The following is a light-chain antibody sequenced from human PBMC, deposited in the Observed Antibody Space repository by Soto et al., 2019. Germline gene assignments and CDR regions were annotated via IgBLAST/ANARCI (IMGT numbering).Light chain of an antibody. Sequence: EIVLTQSPGTLSLSPGERATLSCRASQSVSSNYLAWYQQKPGQAPRLLIYGASSRATGIPDRFSGSGSGTDFTLTISRLEPEDFAVYYCQQYGNSPWTFGQGTQVEI. CDR2: GAS. J-gene: IGKJ1*01. V-gene: IGKV3-20*01. CDR1: QSVSSNY. CDR3: QQYGNSPWT.